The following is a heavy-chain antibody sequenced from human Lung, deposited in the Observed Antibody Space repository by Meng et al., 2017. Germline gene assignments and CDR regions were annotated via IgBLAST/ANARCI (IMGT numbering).Heavy chain of an antibody. V-gene: IGHV4-34*01. CDR3: ARGPTTMAHDLDY. J-gene: IGHJ4*02. D-gene: IGHD4-11*01. Sequence: QVRLQQWGGGLLKPSETLSLTWVVSGGSFSDYYWSWIRQPPGKGLEWIGEINHSGSTNYNPSLESRATISVDTSQNNLSLKLSSVTAADSAVYYCARGPTTMAHDLDYWGQGTLVTVSS. CDR2: INHSGST. CDR1: GGSFSDYY.